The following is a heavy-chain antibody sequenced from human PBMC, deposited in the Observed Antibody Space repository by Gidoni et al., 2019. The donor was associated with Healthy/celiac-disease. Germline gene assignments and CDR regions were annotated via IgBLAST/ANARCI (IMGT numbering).Heavy chain of an antibody. J-gene: IGHJ4*02. CDR2: IYTSGST. CDR1: GGSISRGSYY. D-gene: IGHD3-22*01. Sequence: QVQLQESGPGLVKPSQTLSLTCTVSGGSISRGSYYWSWIRQPAGKGLEWIGRIYTSGSTNYNPSLKSRVTISVDTSKNQFSLKLSSVTAADTAVYYCARDSLDYYDSSGHRNWGQGTLVTVSS. CDR3: ARDSLDYYDSSGHRN. V-gene: IGHV4-61*02.